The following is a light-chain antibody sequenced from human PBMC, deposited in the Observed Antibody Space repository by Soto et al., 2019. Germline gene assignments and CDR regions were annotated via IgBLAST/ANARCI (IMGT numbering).Light chain of an antibody. V-gene: IGKV3-20*01. CDR3: QQYGSSPQT. J-gene: IGKJ1*01. Sequence: EVVLTQYPGTLSLSPGDTATLSCKATQSLTFTPLAWPLAWYQQRPGQAPRLLVYGASTRAAGIADRFSGSGSGRDFTLTSNRLEPEDFAVYYCQQYGSSPQTFGQVTKVEI. CDR1: QSLTFTP. CDR2: GAS.